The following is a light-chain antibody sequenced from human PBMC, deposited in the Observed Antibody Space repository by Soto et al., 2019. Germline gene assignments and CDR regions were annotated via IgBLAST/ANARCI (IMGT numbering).Light chain of an antibody. V-gene: IGKV3-20*01. CDR2: DAS. CDR3: QQYDSDRGT. CDR1: QNISTSY. Sequence: EIELTQSPGTLSLSPGERVTLSCRASQNISTSYFAWYQQQPGQAPRLLIYDASSMATGIPDRFSGSGSGTDFTLTISRLEPEDFAMYYCQQYDSDRGTFAQGTKLEIK. J-gene: IGKJ2*01.